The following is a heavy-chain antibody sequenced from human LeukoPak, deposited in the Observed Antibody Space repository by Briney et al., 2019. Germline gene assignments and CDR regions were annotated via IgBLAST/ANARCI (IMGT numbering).Heavy chain of an antibody. V-gene: IGHV4-39*07. CDR2: IYYSGST. CDR1: GGSISSSSYY. Sequence: PSETLSLTCTVSGGSISSSSYYWGWIRQPPGKGLEWIGSIYYSGSTYYNPSLKSRVTISVDTSKNQFSLKLSSVTAADTAVYYCARDGYYRVNWFDPWGQGTLVTVSS. J-gene: IGHJ5*02. D-gene: IGHD1-14*01. CDR3: ARDGYYRVNWFDP.